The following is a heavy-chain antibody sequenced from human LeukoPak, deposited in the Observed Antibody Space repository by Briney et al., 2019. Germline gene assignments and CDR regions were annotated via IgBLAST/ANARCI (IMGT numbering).Heavy chain of an antibody. V-gene: IGHV4-59*01. CDR3: ARSTYPWERDGDFDY. CDR1: GGSISSYY. CDR2: MSNSGST. Sequence: PSETLSLTCTVSGGSISSYYWNWIRQPPGKGLEWIGYMSNSGSTNYNPSLKSRVTISVDTSKNQFSLKLSSVTAADTAVYYCARSTYPWERDGDFDYWGQGTLVTVSS. J-gene: IGHJ4*02. D-gene: IGHD1-26*01.